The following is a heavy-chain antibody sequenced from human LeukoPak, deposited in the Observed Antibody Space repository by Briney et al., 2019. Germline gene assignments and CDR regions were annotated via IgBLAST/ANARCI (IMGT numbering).Heavy chain of an antibody. Sequence: GGSLRLSCAASGFTFSSYAMSWVRQAPGKGLEWVSAISGSGGSTYYADSVKGRFTISRDNSKNTLYLQMNSLRAEDTAVYYCAKAGAFSSGYYYGRFDYWGQGTLVTVSS. V-gene: IGHV3-23*01. CDR1: GFTFSSYA. J-gene: IGHJ4*02. CDR2: ISGSGGST. CDR3: AKAGAFSSGYYYGRFDY. D-gene: IGHD3-22*01.